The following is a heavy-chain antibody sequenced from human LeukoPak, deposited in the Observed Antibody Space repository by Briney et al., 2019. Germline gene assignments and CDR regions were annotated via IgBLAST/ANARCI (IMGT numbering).Heavy chain of an antibody. CDR1: GFTFSGYW. D-gene: IGHD5-12*01. CDR2: INSDGYSI. CDR3: TRAGYSTGFDS. Sequence: GGSLRLSCAASGFTFSGYWMHWVRQAPGKGLVWVSRINSDGYSITYADSVKGRFTISRDNAKNTLYLQMNSLIAEDTAVYFCTRAGYSTGFDSWGQGTLVTVSS. V-gene: IGHV3-74*03. J-gene: IGHJ5*01.